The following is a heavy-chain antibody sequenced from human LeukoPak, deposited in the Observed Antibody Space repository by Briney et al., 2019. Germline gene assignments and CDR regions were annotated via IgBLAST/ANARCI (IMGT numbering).Heavy chain of an antibody. J-gene: IGHJ4*02. Sequence: GGALILFWAASGFTFSSYGMHWVRQAPGKGLEWVAVISYDGSNKYYADSVKGRFTISRDNSKNTLYLQMNSLRAEDTAVYYCAKDSDTAMVTSVLDYWGQGTLVTVSS. D-gene: IGHD5-18*01. CDR2: ISYDGSNK. CDR3: AKDSDTAMVTSVLDY. CDR1: GFTFSSYG. V-gene: IGHV3-30*18.